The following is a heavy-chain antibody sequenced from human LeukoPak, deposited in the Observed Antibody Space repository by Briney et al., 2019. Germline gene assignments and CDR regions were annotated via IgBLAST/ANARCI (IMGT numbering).Heavy chain of an antibody. CDR2: IKSKTDGGTT. CDR1: GFTFSNAW. Sequence: KSGGSLRLSCAASGFTFSNAWMNWVRQAPGKGLEWVGRIKSKTDGGTTDYAAPVKGRFTISRDDSKNTLYLQMNSLKTEDTAVYYCTTDVPRGGIVTIFGVVTALDYWGQGTLVTVSS. V-gene: IGHV3-15*07. CDR3: TTDVPRGGIVTIFGVVTALDY. D-gene: IGHD3-3*01. J-gene: IGHJ4*02.